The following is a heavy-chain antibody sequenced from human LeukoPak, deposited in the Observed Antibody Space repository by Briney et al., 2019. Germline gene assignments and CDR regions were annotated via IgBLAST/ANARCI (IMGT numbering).Heavy chain of an antibody. CDR3: ATPSDYSDYSMAGAFDI. J-gene: IGHJ3*02. V-gene: IGHV1-18*01. D-gene: IGHD4-11*01. CDR1: GYTFTSYG. CDR2: ISAYNGNT. Sequence: GASVKVSCKASGYTFTSYGISWVRQAPGQGLEWMGWISAYNGNTNYAQKLQGRVTMTTDTSTSTAYMELRSLRSDDTAVYYCATPSDYSDYSMAGAFDIWGQGTMVTVSS.